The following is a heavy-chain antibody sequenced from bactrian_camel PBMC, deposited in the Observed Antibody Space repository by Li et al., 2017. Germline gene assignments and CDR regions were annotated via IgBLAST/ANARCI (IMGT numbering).Heavy chain of an antibody. V-gene: IGHV3S40*01. D-gene: IGHD7*01. CDR3: AADRYSTYWWRRDYKH. J-gene: IGHJ4*01. Sequence: VQLVESGGGSVEAGGSLRLSCASSGYSYRSNCLAWFRQRPEKAREGVAILWTGDGATFYSHSVKGRLTISHDNAKNTVYLQMNSLKPDDTAMYFCAADRYSTYWWRRDYKHWGQGTQVTVS. CDR1: GYSYRSNC. CDR2: LWTGDGAT.